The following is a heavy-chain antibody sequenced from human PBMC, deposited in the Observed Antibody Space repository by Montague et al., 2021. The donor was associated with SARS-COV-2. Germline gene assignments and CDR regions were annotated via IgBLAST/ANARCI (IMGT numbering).Heavy chain of an antibody. Sequence: SETLSLTCTVSGRSMSSFCWNWIRQPPGNGLDWLGYIYYIGSTNYNPSLKSRITISVDPSKNQFSPNLSSVTATETDVYYCASAARDNWVDYWGQGTPVTVSS. CDR1: GRSMSSFC. J-gene: IGHJ4*02. D-gene: IGHD1-20*01. CDR3: ASAARDNWVDY. V-gene: IGHV4-59*01. CDR2: IYYIGST.